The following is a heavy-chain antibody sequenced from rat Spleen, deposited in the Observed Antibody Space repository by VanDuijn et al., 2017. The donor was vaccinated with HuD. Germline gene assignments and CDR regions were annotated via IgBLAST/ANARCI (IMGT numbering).Heavy chain of an antibody. D-gene: IGHD1-11*01. CDR3: ARQGYPSWFAY. CDR1: GFTFSNYG. CDR2: ISYDGAVT. Sequence: EVQLVESGGGLVQPGRSLKLSCAASGFTFSNYGMAWVRQAPTKGLEWVATISYDGAVTYYRDSVKGRCTISRDDAKSTLYLQMDSLRSDDTATYYCARQGYPSWFAYWGQGTLVTVSS. J-gene: IGHJ3*01. V-gene: IGHV5-29*01.